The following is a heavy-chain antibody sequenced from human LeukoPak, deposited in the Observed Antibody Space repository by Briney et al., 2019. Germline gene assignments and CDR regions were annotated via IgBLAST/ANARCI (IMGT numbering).Heavy chain of an antibody. J-gene: IGHJ4*02. D-gene: IGHD5-18*01. CDR2: VFDSGRT. Sequence: SETLSLTCTVSGGSMTTHHWNWIRQTSGKGLEWIGYVFDSGRTKENPSLKSRVTLSADTSKNQLSLRLSSVTAADTAVYYCTTIKRGNIFGYFDFWGQGILVTVSS. V-gene: IGHV4-59*11. CDR3: TTIKRGNIFGYFDF. CDR1: GGSMTTHH.